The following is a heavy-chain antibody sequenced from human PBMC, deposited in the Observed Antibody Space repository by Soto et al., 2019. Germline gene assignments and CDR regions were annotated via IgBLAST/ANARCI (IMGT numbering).Heavy chain of an antibody. D-gene: IGHD3-9*01. CDR2: INHSGST. Sequence: SETLSLTCAVYGGSFSGYYWSWIRQPPGKGLEWIGEINHSGSTNYNPSLKSRVTISVDTSKNQSSLKLSSVTAADTAVYYCARGYYDILTGYYTPGFDPWGQGTLVTVSS. CDR1: GGSFSGYY. CDR3: ARGYYDILTGYYTPGFDP. V-gene: IGHV4-34*01. J-gene: IGHJ5*01.